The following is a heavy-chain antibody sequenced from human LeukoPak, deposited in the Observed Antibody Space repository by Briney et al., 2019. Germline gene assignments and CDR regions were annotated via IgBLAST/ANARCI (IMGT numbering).Heavy chain of an antibody. V-gene: IGHV1-69*13. CDR2: IIPIFGTT. CDR1: GGTLSSYA. D-gene: IGHD3-22*01. Sequence: SVKVSCKASGGTLSSYAISWVRQAPGQGLEWMGGIIPIFGTTNYAQKFQGRVTITADESTTTAYMELSSLRSEDTAVYHCARGTYYGRSGYYSFDYWGPGTLVTVSS. CDR3: ARGTYYGRSGYYSFDY. J-gene: IGHJ4*02.